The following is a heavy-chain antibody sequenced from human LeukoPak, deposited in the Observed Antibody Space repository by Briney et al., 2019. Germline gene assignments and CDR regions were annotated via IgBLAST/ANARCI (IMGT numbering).Heavy chain of an antibody. CDR2: IYYSGST. Sequence: AETLSLTCTVSGDSISSSSYYWGWIRQPPGKGLEWIESIYYSGSTYYNPSLKSRVTISVDTSKNQFSLKLSSVTAADTAVYYCAIMIPRMDVWGQGTTVTVSS. CDR3: AIMIPRMDV. CDR1: GDSISSSSYY. V-gene: IGHV4-39*01. J-gene: IGHJ6*02. D-gene: IGHD3-3*01.